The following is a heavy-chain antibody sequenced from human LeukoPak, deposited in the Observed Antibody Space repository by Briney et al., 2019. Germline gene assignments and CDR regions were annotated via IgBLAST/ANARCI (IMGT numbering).Heavy chain of an antibody. CDR3: AKIDAAAATFDY. CDR1: GFTFSSYG. CDR2: IRYDGSNK. D-gene: IGHD6-13*01. V-gene: IGHV3-30*02. J-gene: IGHJ4*02. Sequence: GGSLRLSWAASGFTFSSYGMHWVRQAPGKGLEWVAFIRYDGSNKYYADSVKGRFTISRDNFKNTLYLQMNSLRAEDTAVYYCAKIDAAAATFDYWGQGTLVTVSS.